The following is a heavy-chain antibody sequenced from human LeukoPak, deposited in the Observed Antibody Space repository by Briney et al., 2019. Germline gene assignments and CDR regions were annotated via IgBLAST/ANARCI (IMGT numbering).Heavy chain of an antibody. Sequence: GGSLRLSCTASGFNVNSNYMSWVRQVPGKGLEWVSVIFGGGGTYYADSVKGRSTISRDNSKNTLYLQMNSLRAEDTAVYYCARDYSALASYPNPWGQGTLVTVSS. CDR2: IFGGGGT. CDR1: GFNVNSNY. V-gene: IGHV3-66*01. D-gene: IGHD3-10*01. J-gene: IGHJ5*02. CDR3: ARDYSALASYPNP.